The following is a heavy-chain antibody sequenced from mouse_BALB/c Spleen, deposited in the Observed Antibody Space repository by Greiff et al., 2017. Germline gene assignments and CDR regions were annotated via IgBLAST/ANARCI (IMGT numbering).Heavy chain of an antibody. CDR2: IWGGGST. J-gene: IGHJ4*01. Sequence: VQLQESGPGLVQPSQRLSITCTVSGFSLTSYGVHWVRQSPGKGLEWMGVIWGGGSTDYNAAFISRLSISKDNSKSQVFFKMNSLQANDTAIYYGARKGDPIGCYYAMDDWGQGTSVTVSS. D-gene: IGHD2-14*01. CDR1: GFSLTSYG. CDR3: ARKGDPIGCYYAMDD. V-gene: IGHV2-2*02.